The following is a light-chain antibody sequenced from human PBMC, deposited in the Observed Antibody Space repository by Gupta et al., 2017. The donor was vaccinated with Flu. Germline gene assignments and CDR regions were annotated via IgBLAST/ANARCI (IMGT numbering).Light chain of an antibody. J-gene: IGKJ2*01. V-gene: IGKV1-39*01. CDR1: QNINTY. Sequence: DIQMTQSPPSLSASVGDRVTITCRASQNINTYLNWYQQRPGKSPKLLIYGASSLESGVPSRFSGSGSGTNFILTISILQAEDFATYYCQRTHGAPHTFGQGTKLDIK. CDR3: QRTHGAPHT. CDR2: GAS.